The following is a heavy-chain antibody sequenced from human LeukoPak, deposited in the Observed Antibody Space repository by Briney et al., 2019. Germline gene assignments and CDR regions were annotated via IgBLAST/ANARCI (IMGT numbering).Heavy chain of an antibody. CDR3: AREDYNDSGWYFDL. Sequence: PGGSLRLSCAASGFTFSSHWMHRVSQAPGKGLVWVSRINSDGSRTSYAASVKGRFTISRDNAKNTLYLQMNSLRAEDTAVFFCAREDYNDSGWYFDLWGRGTLVTVSS. CDR1: GFTFSSHW. D-gene: IGHD3-22*01. CDR2: INSDGSRT. J-gene: IGHJ2*01. V-gene: IGHV3-74*01.